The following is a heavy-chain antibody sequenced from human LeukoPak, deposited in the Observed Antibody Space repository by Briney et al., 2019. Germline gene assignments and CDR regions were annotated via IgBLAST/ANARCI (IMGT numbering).Heavy chain of an antibody. D-gene: IGHD3-10*02. CDR2: ISDPGITT. V-gene: IGHV3-74*01. CDR1: GFTFSNYW. J-gene: IGHJ6*04. CDR3: AELGITMIGGV. Sequence: GGSLRLSCAASGFTFSNYWMHWVRQAPGKGLEWVSRISDPGITTNYADSVKGRFTISRDNANNSLYLQMNSLRAEDTAVYYCAELGITMIGGVWGKGTTVTISS.